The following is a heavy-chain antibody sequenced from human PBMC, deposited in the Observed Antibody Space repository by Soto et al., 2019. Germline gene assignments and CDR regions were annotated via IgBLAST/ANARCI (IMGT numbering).Heavy chain of an antibody. V-gene: IGHV3-48*02. Sequence: EVQLVESGGGLVQPGGSLRLSCAASGFTFSDYSMNWVRQAPGKGLEWVSYISGSSSTIYYADSMKGRFTFSRDIARNSLYLQMNSLRDEDTAVYYCARGGIAARRSAFDIWGQGTMVTVSS. CDR1: GFTFSDYS. CDR3: ARGGIAARRSAFDI. CDR2: ISGSSSTI. D-gene: IGHD6-6*01. J-gene: IGHJ3*02.